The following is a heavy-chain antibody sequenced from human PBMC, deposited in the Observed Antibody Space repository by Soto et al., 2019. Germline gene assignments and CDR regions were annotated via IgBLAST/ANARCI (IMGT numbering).Heavy chain of an antibody. D-gene: IGHD6-6*01. Sequence: WETLSLTCAVYGGSFSTDYWSWIRQPPGKGLEWIGEINPSGGTNYNPSLKSRVTISVATSKNQFSLKLSSVTAADTAVYYCARVLAARASRDFDYWGQGTLVTVSS. J-gene: IGHJ4*02. CDR3: ARVLAARASRDFDY. CDR2: INPSGGT. CDR1: GGSFSTDY. V-gene: IGHV4-34*01.